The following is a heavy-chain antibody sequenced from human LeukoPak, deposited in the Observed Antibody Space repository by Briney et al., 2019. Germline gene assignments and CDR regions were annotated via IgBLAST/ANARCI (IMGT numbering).Heavy chain of an antibody. CDR2: MNPNSGNT. CDR1: GYTFTSYD. V-gene: IGHV1-8*01. CDR3: ARGSAGRDCSGGSCYSAAFDI. Sequence: ASVKVSSKASGYTFTSYDINWVRQATGQGLEWMGWMNPNSGNTGYAQKFQGRVTMTRNTSISTAYMELSSLRSEDTAVYYCARGSAGRDCSGGSCYSAAFDIWGQGTMVTVSS. J-gene: IGHJ3*02. D-gene: IGHD2-15*01.